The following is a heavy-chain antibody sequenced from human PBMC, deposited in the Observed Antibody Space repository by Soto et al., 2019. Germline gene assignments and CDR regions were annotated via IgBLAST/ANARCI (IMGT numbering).Heavy chain of an antibody. D-gene: IGHD7-27*01. CDR1: GGSISSSSYY. J-gene: IGHJ5*02. CDR3: ARHGDPQSKLFDP. CDR2: IYYSGST. V-gene: IGHV4-39*01. Sequence: PSETLSLTCTVSGGSISSSSYYWGWIRQPPGKGLEWIGSIYYSGSTYYNPSLKSRVTISVDTSKNQFSLKLSSVTAADTAVYYCARHGDPQSKLFDPWGQGTLVTVSS.